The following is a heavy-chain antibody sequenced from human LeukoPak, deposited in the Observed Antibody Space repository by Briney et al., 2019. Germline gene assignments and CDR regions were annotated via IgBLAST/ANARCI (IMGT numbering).Heavy chain of an antibody. CDR2: MSGSGGST. D-gene: IGHD3-10*01. Sequence: GGSLRLSCAASGFIFSSYAMSWIRQAPGKVLEWVSGMSGSGGSTDYADSVKGRFTISRDNSKNTLYLQMNSLRAEDTAVYYCAKDVRSGGYFDYWGQGTLVTVSS. CDR3: AKDVRSGGYFDY. V-gene: IGHV3-23*01. J-gene: IGHJ4*02. CDR1: GFIFSSYA.